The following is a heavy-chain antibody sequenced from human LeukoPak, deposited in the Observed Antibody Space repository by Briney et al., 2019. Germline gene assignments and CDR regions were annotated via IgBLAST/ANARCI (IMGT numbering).Heavy chain of an antibody. CDR3: ASNSGWTLFDY. J-gene: IGHJ4*02. D-gene: IGHD6-19*01. CDR2: ISSSSSYI. CDR1: GFTFSSYS. V-gene: IGHV3-21*01. Sequence: GGTLRLSCAASGFTFSSYSMNWVRQAPGKGLEWVSSISSSSSYIYYADSVKGRFTISRDNAKNSLYLQMNSLRAEDTAVYYCASNSGWTLFDYWGQGTLVTVSS.